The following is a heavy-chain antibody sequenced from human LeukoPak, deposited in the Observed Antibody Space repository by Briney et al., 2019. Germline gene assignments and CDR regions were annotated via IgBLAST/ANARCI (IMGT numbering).Heavy chain of an antibody. D-gene: IGHD5-12*01. V-gene: IGHV3-48*01. CDR3: ARARGWLLPGRVTYYFDY. CDR2: ISSSSSTI. Sequence: PGGSLRLSCAASGFTFSSYSMNWVRQAPGKGLEWVSYISSSSSTIYYADSVKGRFTISRDNAKNSLYLQMNSLRAEDTAVYYCARARGWLLPGRVTYYFDYWGQGTLVTVSS. CDR1: GFTFSSYS. J-gene: IGHJ4*02.